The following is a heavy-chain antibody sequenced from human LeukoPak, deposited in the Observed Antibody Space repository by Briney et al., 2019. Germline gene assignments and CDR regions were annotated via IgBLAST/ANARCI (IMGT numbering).Heavy chain of an antibody. CDR3: TTGFWYGGPRDY. Sequence: PGRSLRLSCAASGFTFSSYGMHWVRQAPGKGLEWVGRIKSRTDGGTTDYAAPVKGRFTVSRDDSKNTLYLQMNSLKTEDTAVYYCTTGFWYGGPRDYWGQGTLVTVSS. D-gene: IGHD3-3*01. J-gene: IGHJ4*02. CDR2: IKSRTDGGTT. CDR1: GFTFSSYG. V-gene: IGHV3-15*01.